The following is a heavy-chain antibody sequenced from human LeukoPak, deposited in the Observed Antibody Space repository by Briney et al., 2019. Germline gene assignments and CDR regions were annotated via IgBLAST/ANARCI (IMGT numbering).Heavy chain of an antibody. CDR1: GDSVSSNSAA. D-gene: IGHD3-22*01. V-gene: IGHV6-1*01. Sequence: SQTLSLTCAISGDSVSSNSAAWNWVRQSPSRGLEWLGRTYYRSKWYTDYAESVKSRITINPDTSKNQFSLQVNSVTPEDTAVYYCARGSSRIYYYDSSGYSHAFDYWGQGILVTVSS. J-gene: IGHJ4*02. CDR2: TYYRSKWYT. CDR3: ARGSSRIYYYDSSGYSHAFDY.